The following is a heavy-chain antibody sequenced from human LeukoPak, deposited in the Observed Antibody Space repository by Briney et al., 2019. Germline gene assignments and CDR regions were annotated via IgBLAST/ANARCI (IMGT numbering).Heavy chain of an antibody. J-gene: IGHJ4*02. CDR3: AKGGASTGDGIFDY. Sequence: GGSLRLSCAASGLTFSRSGMPWVRQPPGKGLEGVAFVRYDGSSKFHADSVKGRFTISRDNSKNTLSLQMNSLRAEDTAVYYCAKGGASTGDGIFDYWGQGILVTVSS. V-gene: IGHV3-30*02. CDR2: VRYDGSSK. D-gene: IGHD1-14*01. CDR1: GLTFSRSG.